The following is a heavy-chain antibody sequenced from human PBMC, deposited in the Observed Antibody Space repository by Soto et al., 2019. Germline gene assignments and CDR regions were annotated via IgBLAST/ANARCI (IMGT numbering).Heavy chain of an antibody. CDR2: IKNKANSYTT. CDR3: ARVSLVGPSGGRYFDY. J-gene: IGHJ4*02. V-gene: IGHV3-72*01. Sequence: EVQLVESGGGLVQPGGSLRLSCAASGFTFSAHYMDWVRQAPGKGLEWVGRIKNKANSYTTEYAASVEGRFTISREDSPTSLYLQMNSLKTEAAAVYYCARVSLVGPSGGRYFDYWGQGSQVAVSS. D-gene: IGHD1-26*01. CDR1: GFTFSAHY.